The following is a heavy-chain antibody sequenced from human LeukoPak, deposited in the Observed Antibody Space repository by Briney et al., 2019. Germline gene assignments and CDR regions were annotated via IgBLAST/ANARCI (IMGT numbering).Heavy chain of an antibody. D-gene: IGHD3-16*01. J-gene: IGHJ6*02. V-gene: IGHV6-1*01. Sequence: SQTLSLTCAISGDSVSTNSAAWNWIRQSPSRGLEWLGRTYYRSKWYNDYAVSVKSRITINPDTSKNQFSLHLNSVTPEDTAVYYCARAPRLGDSYYFYGMDVWGQGTTVTVSS. CDR3: ARAPRLGDSYYFYGMDV. CDR1: GDSVSTNSAA. CDR2: TYYRSKWYN.